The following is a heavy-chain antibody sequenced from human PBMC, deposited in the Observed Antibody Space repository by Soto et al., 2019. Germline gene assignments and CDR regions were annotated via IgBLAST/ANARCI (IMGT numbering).Heavy chain of an antibody. CDR2: INPSGGGT. CDR3: ARGWNIAARPLDY. D-gene: IGHD6-6*01. J-gene: IGHJ4*02. CDR1: GYTFTNYY. V-gene: IGHV1-46*01. Sequence: QVQLVQSGAEVRKPGASVKVSCKASGYTFTNYYMHWVRQAPGEGREWMGIINPSGGGTNYAQKFQGRVTMTRDTSTSILYMELSSLRSDDTAVYYCARGWNIAARPLDYWGQGTLVTVSS.